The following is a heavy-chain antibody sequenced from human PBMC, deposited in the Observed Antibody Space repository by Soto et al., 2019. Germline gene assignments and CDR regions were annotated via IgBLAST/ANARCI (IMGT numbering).Heavy chain of an antibody. D-gene: IGHD2-15*01. CDR2: IYYSGST. CDR3: ARDHLHCSGGSCYSYWFDP. Sequence: QVQLQESGPGLVKPSQTLSLTCTVSGGSISSGGYYWSWIRQHPGKGLEWIGYIYYSGSTYYNPSLQSRVTISVDTSKNQFSLKLSSVTAADTAVYYCARDHLHCSGGSCYSYWFDPWGQGTLVTVSS. V-gene: IGHV4-31*03. CDR1: GGSISSGGYY. J-gene: IGHJ5*02.